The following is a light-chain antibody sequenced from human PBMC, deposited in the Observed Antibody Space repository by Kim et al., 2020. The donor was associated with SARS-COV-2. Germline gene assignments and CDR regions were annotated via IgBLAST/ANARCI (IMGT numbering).Light chain of an antibody. V-gene: IGKV1-39*01. J-gene: IGKJ2*01. CDR2: AAS. CDR1: QSISNY. CDR3: QQNYSTPHT. Sequence: DIQMTQSPSPLSASVGDRVTITCRASQSISNYLNCYQQKPGKAPKLLMYAASNFQSGVPSRFSGSGSGTDFTLTINSLQPEDFATYYCQQNYSTPHTFGQGTKLEI.